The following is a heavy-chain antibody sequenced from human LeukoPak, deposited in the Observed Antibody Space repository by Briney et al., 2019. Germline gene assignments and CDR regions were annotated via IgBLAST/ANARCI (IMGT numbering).Heavy chain of an antibody. J-gene: IGHJ5*02. CDR2: INHSGST. D-gene: IGHD3-22*01. CDR3: ARGAYYYDSSGTSPFDP. Sequence: PETLSLTCAVYGGSFSGYYWSWIRQPPGKGLEWIGEINHSGSTNYNPSLKSRVTISVDTSKNQFSLKLSSVTAADTAVYYCARGAYYYDSSGTSPFDPWGQGTLVTVSS. CDR1: GGSFSGYY. V-gene: IGHV4-34*01.